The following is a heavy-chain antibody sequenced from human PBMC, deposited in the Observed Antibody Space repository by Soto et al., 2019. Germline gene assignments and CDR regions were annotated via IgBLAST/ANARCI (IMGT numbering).Heavy chain of an antibody. V-gene: IGHV3-23*01. CDR2: ISGSGGST. CDR1: GFTFSSYA. CDR3: AKTSLRFLECLLYLFDY. D-gene: IGHD3-3*01. Sequence: GGSLRLSCAASGFTFSSYAMSWVRQAPGKGLEWVSAISGSGGSTYYADSVKGRFTISRDNSKNTLYLQMNSLRAEDTAVYYCAKTSLRFLECLLYLFDYWAQRTLVTGSS. J-gene: IGHJ4*02.